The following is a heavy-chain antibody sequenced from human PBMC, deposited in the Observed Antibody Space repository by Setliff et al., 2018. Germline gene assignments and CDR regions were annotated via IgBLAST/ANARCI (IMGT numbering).Heavy chain of an antibody. CDR2: ISGRGDNI. J-gene: IGHJ6*02. Sequence: GGSLRLSCAASGFTFSSYAMSWVRQAPGKGLEWASGISGRGDNIYYADSVRGRFTTSRDNSKNTLYLQMNSLRAEDTAVYYCARKGVMGDYMDVWGQGTTVTVSS. V-gene: IGHV3-23*01. CDR1: GFTFSSYA. D-gene: IGHD3-16*01. CDR3: ARKGVMGDYMDV.